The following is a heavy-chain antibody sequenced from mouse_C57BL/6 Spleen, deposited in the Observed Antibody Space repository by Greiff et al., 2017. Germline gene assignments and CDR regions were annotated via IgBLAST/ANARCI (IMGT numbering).Heavy chain of an antibody. V-gene: IGHV3-6*01. CDR3: ARDWEDAMDY. CDR1: GYSITSGYY. Sequence: EVHLVESGPGLVKPSQSLSLTCSVTGYSITSGYYWNWIRQFPGNKLEWMGYISYDGSNNYNPSLKNRISITRDTSKNQFFLKLNSVTTEDTATYYCARDWEDAMDYWGQGTSVTVSS. CDR2: ISYDGSN. J-gene: IGHJ4*01. D-gene: IGHD4-1*01.